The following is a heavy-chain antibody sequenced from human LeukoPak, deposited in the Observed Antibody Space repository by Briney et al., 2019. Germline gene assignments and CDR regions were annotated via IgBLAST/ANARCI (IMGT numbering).Heavy chain of an antibody. J-gene: IGHJ4*02. Sequence: GGSLRLSCAVSGFTFSDYYMAWLRQAPGKGLEWVSYLSGGGTPIYYTDSVKGRFTISRDNAKKSLYLQMNSLRAEDTAVYYCARSAAGGRTFDYWGQGTLVTVSS. CDR1: GFTFSDYY. D-gene: IGHD3-10*01. CDR2: LSGGGTPI. CDR3: ARSAAGGRTFDY. V-gene: IGHV3-11*01.